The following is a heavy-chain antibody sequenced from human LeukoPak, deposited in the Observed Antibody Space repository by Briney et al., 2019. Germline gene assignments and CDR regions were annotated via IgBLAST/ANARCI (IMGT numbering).Heavy chain of an antibody. CDR2: IYYTGST. V-gene: IGHV4-59*08. CDR1: GGSISSYY. J-gene: IGHJ4*02. D-gene: IGHD3-22*01. Sequence: PSETLPLTCTVSGGSISSYYWSWIRQPPGKGLEWIGYIYYTGSTNYNPSLESRVTITVDTSKNQFSLNLSSVTAADTAVYYCARSQYYYDNSGYYFWGQGTLVTVSS. CDR3: ARSQYYYDNSGYYF.